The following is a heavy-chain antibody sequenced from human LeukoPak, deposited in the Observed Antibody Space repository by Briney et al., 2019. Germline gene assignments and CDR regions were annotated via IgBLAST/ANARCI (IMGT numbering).Heavy chain of an antibody. V-gene: IGHV3-53*01. D-gene: IGHD2-2*01. CDR1: GFTVSSNY. CDR2: IYSGGST. Sequence: GGSLRLSCAASGFTVSSNYMSWVRQAPGKGLEWVSVIYSGGSTYYADSVKGRFTISRDNSKNTLYLQMNSLRAEDTAVYYCARSGAVSTSSYYYYYMDDWGKGTTVTVSS. J-gene: IGHJ6*03. CDR3: ARSGAVSTSSYYYYYMDD.